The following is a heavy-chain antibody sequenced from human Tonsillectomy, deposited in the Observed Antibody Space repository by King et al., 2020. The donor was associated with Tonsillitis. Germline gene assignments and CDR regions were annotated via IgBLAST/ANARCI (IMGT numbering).Heavy chain of an antibody. V-gene: IGHV3-23*04. J-gene: IGHJ4*02. CDR3: AKVVDTSMVKYFEY. Sequence: VQLVESGGGLVQPGGSLRLSCAASGFTFRRYAMSWVRQAPGKGLEWVSDISGSGDNIVYTDSVKGRFTVSRDNSNNTLYLLMNTLRAEDTAVYYCAKVVDTSMVKYFEYWGQGSLLTVSS. CDR2: ISGSGDNI. D-gene: IGHD5-18*01. CDR1: GFTFRRYA.